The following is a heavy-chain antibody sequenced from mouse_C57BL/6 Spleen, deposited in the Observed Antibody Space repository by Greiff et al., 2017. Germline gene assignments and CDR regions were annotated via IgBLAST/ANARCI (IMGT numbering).Heavy chain of an antibody. D-gene: IGHD1-1*01. Sequence: EVMLVESGPELVKPGDSVKISCKASGYSFTGYFMNWVMQSHGKSLEWIGRINPYNGDTFYNQKFKGKATLTVDKSSSTAHMELRSLTSEDSAVYYCAREVVATDYAMDYWGQGTSVTVSS. J-gene: IGHJ4*01. V-gene: IGHV1-20*01. CDR1: GYSFTGYF. CDR3: AREVVATDYAMDY. CDR2: INPYNGDT.